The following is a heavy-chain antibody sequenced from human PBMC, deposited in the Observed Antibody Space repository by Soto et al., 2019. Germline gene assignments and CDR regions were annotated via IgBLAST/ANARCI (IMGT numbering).Heavy chain of an antibody. J-gene: IGHJ4*02. CDR1: GFNFGVFG. Sequence: QVRLVESGGGVVQPGRSLSLSCAASGFNFGVFGMHWVRQAPGKGLEWLSVLSYEGSEEYYADSVRGRFTISRDNSKNTLFLQMDSLRVDDTGVYYCALTRRSSLLEVAGPGFEYWGQGTLVTVS. V-gene: IGHV3-30*03. CDR2: LSYEGSEE. CDR3: ALTRRSSLLEVAGPGFEY. D-gene: IGHD6-19*01.